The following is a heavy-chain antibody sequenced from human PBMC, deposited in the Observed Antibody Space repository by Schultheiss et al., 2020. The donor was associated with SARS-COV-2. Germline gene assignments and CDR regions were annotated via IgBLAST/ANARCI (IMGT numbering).Heavy chain of an antibody. CDR2: IYPGDSNT. J-gene: IGHJ4*02. CDR1: GYSFTTYW. CDR3: ARPFYYGSSAPFGY. Sequence: GESLKISCKGSGYSFTTYWIGWVRQMPGKGLEWIGIIYPGDSNTRYSPSFRGQVTISADKSINTAFLHWNSLKASDTAMYYCARPFYYGSSAPFGYWGQGTLVTVSS. D-gene: IGHD3-10*01. V-gene: IGHV5-51*01.